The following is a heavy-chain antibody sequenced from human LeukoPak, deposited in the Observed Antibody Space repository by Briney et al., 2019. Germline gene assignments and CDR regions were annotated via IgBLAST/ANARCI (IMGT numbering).Heavy chain of an antibody. CDR3: ARGTTIPNWFDP. CDR2: ISGSGGST. D-gene: IGHD5-12*01. CDR1: GFTFSSYA. J-gene: IGHJ5*02. V-gene: IGHV3-23*01. Sequence: RGSLRLSCAASGFTFSSYAMSWVRQAPGKGLEWVSAISGSGGSTYYADSVKGRFTISRDNSKNTLYLQMNSLRTEDTAVYYCARGTTIPNWFDPWGQGTLVTVSS.